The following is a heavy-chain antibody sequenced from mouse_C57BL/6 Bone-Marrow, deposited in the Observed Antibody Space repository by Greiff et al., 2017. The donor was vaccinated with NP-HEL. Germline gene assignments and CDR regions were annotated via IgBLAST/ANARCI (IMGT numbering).Heavy chain of an antibody. V-gene: IGHV6-3*01. CDR3: TAEYFDV. CDR1: GFTFSNYW. CDR2: IRLKSDNYAT. Sequence: EVKLEESGGGLVQPGGSMKLSCVASGFTFSNYWMNWVRQSPEKGLEWVAQIRLKSDNYATPYAESVKGRFTISRDDSKSSVYLQMNNLRAEDTGIYYCTAEYFDVWGTGTTVTVSS. J-gene: IGHJ1*03.